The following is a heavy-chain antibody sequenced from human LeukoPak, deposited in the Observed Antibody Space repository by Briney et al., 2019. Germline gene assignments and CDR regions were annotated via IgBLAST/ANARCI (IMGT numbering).Heavy chain of an antibody. Sequence: SETLSLTCTVSGGSISSYYWSWIRQPAGKGLEWIGRIYTSGSTNYNPSLKSRVTMSVDTSKNQFSLKLSSVTAADTAVYYCARDLGRRDVVVVPAAPVGYMDVWGKGTTVTASS. J-gene: IGHJ6*03. CDR1: GGSISSYY. V-gene: IGHV4-4*07. CDR3: ARDLGRRDVVVVPAAPVGYMDV. D-gene: IGHD2-2*01. CDR2: IYTSGST.